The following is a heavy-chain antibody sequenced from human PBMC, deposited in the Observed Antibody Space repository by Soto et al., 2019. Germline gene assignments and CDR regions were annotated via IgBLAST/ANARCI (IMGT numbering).Heavy chain of an antibody. D-gene: IGHD2-15*01. V-gene: IGHV4-39*02. CDR2: IYYSGST. Sequence: SETLSLTCTVSGGSISSSSYYWGWIRQPPGKGLEWVGSIYYSGSTYYNPSLTSRVTISVDTSKNQFSLKLSSVTAADTAVYYCARDHQSANTWSFDYWGQGILVTVSS. CDR1: GGSISSSSYY. CDR3: ARDHQSANTWSFDY. J-gene: IGHJ4*02.